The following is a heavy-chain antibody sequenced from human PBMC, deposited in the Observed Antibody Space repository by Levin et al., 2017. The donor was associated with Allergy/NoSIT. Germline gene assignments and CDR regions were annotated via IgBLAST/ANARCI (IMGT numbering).Heavy chain of an antibody. CDR3: ARGITMVRGVIKGFDY. D-gene: IGHD3-10*01. Sequence: GGSLRLSCAASGFTFSSYDMHWVRQATGKGLEWVSAIGTAGDTYYPGSVKGRFTISRENAKNSLYLQMNSLRAGDTAVYYCARGITMVRGVIKGFDYWGQGTLVTVSS. CDR1: GFTFSSYD. CDR2: IGTAGDT. V-gene: IGHV3-13*01. J-gene: IGHJ4*02.